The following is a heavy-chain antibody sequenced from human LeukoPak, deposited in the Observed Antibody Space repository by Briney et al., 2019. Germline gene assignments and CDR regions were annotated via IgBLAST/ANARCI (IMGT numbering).Heavy chain of an antibody. J-gene: IGHJ4*02. CDR1: GGSIGSFY. V-gene: IGHV4-4*07. CDR2: IYTSGST. CDR3: ARGSGSYPPLDY. Sequence: SESMSLACTLAGGSIGSFYWSWIRPAAGGVLGWIGRIYTSGSTNYNPSLKSRITMSVDTSKNQFSLKLRSVAAADTAVYYCARGSGSYPPLDYWGQGILVTVSS. D-gene: IGHD3-10*01.